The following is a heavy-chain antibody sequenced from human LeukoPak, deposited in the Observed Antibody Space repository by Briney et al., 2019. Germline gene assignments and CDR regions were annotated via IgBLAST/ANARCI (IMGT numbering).Heavy chain of an antibody. CDR3: ARDSLFQYYYDSSGPKGFFDY. Sequence: SGTLSLTCAVSGGSISSSNWWSWVRQPPGKGLEWIGEIYHSGSTNYNPSLKSRVTISIDTSKNQFSLKLSSVTAADTAVYYCARDSLFQYYYDSSGPKGFFDYWGQGTLVTVSS. CDR2: IYHSGST. V-gene: IGHV4-4*02. J-gene: IGHJ4*02. D-gene: IGHD3-22*01. CDR1: GGSISSSNW.